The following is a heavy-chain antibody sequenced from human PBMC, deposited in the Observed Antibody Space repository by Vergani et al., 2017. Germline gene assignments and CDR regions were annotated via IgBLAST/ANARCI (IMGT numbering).Heavy chain of an antibody. J-gene: IGHJ3*01. V-gene: IGHV5-51*03. CDR3: ASGGHGSENGGALQL. CDR2: IYPGDSEV. Sequence: EVQLVQSGAEVKKPGEPLKISCQGSGYSITNYWIAWVRQRPGKGLEWMGIIYPGDSEVKSNPTFRGQVIFSVDTSVNTAYLQWRSLQASDTATYFCASGGHGSENGGALQLWGQGTNVTVSS. D-gene: IGHD3-10*01. CDR1: GYSITNYW.